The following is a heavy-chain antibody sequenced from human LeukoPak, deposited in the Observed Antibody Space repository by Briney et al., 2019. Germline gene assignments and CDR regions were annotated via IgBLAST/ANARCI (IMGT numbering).Heavy chain of an antibody. V-gene: IGHV4-4*02. CDR3: AREGGFYRPLDY. CDR1: GGSVINTNW. J-gene: IGHJ4*02. D-gene: IGHD3-3*01. CDR2: VHLDGRT. Sequence: PSGTLSLTCGVSGGSVINTNWWTWVPQPPGKGLEWIGEVHLDGRTNYNPSLESRLTMSVDVSENQVSLKLTSVTAADTAVYYCAREGGFYRPLDYSGQGTLVTVSS.